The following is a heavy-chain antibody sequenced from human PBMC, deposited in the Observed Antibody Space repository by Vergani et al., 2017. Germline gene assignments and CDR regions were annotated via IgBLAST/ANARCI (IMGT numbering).Heavy chain of an antibody. Sequence: EVQLLESGGGSAQPGESLRISCTASGFTTGAYVMSWFCQAPGKGLEWVSTLSASDRRTYYADSVKGRFTISRDISEKALFLHMNSLRPEDTAVYYFAKVGRSEGAGTFGAFDIWGQGTMVTVSS. CDR1: GFTTGAYV. D-gene: IGHD6-19*01. V-gene: IGHV3-23*01. CDR2: LSASDRRT. CDR3: AKVGRSEGAGTFGAFDI. J-gene: IGHJ3*02.